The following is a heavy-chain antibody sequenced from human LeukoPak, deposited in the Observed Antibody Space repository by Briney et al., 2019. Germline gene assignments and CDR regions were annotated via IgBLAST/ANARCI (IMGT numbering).Heavy chain of an antibody. CDR2: IYYSGST. Sequence: SETLSLTCTVSGGSISSGDYFWSWIRQPPGKGLEWIGYIYYSGSTFYNPSLKSRVTISVDTSKNQFSLKLSSMTAADTAVYYRARVVCTSTNCYAPSHLDYWGQGTLVTVSS. V-gene: IGHV4-30-4*01. CDR3: ARVVCTSTNCYAPSHLDY. J-gene: IGHJ4*02. CDR1: GGSISSGDYF. D-gene: IGHD2-2*01.